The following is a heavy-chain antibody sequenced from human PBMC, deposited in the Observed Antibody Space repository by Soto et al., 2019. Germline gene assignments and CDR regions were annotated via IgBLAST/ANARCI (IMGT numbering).Heavy chain of an antibody. J-gene: IGHJ4*02. CDR2: ISGSGDRT. CDR1: GFTFTTYA. D-gene: IGHD3-16*02. V-gene: IGHV3-23*01. CDR3: AKASTYEYVWGSFRYYFDH. Sequence: EVQMLQSGGGLVKPGGSLRLSCAASGFTFTTYAMSWVRQAPGKGLEWVSGISGSGDRTHYADSVKGRFIISRDNSKNTLHLQMDSLRAEDTAVYYCAKASTYEYVWGSFRYYFDHWGQGALLTVSS.